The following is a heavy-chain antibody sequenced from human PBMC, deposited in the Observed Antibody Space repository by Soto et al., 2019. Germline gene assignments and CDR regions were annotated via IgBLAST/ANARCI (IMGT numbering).Heavy chain of an antibody. CDR1: GGSIISSTYY. D-gene: IGHD1-26*01. CDR3: ARLPSGSYFDY. CDR2: IFYSGST. Sequence: QLQLQESGPGLVKPSETLSLTCSVSGGSIISSTYYWGWIRQPPGKGLEWIGTIFYSGSTYYNPSLKSRVTISVDTSKNQFSLKLSSVTAADTAVFYCARLPSGSYFDYWGQGTLVTVSS. V-gene: IGHV4-39*01. J-gene: IGHJ4*02.